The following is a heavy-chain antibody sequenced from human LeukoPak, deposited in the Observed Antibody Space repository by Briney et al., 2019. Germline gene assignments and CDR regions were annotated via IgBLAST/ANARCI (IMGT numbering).Heavy chain of an antibody. CDR3: ARVVGIAVAAYFDY. V-gene: IGHV4-30-4*01. CDR2: IYYSGST. CDR1: GGSISSGDYY. Sequence: QTLSLTCTXSGGSISSGDYYWSWIRQPPGKGLEWIGYIYYSGSTYYNPSLKSRVTISVDTSKNQFSLKLSSVTAADTAVYYCARVVGIAVAAYFDYWGQGTLVTVSS. J-gene: IGHJ4*02. D-gene: IGHD6-19*01.